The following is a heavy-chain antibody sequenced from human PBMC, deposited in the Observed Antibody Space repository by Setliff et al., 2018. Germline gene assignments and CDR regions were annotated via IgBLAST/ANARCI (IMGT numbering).Heavy chain of an antibody. J-gene: IGHJ4*02. V-gene: IGHV1-46*01. Sequence: ASVKVSCKASGYTFTNHYMHWVRQAPGQGLEWMGMINPGGGSTTYAQKFQGRVTMTRDTSPSTVYMELSSLRTEDTAVYYCARGYYDSYARYYVVGDYWGQGTPVTFSS. CDR3: ARGYYDSYARYYVVGDY. CDR2: INPGGGST. CDR1: GYTFTNHY. D-gene: IGHD3-22*01.